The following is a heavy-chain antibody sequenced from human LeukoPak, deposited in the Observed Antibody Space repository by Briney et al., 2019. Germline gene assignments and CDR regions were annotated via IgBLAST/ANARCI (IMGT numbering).Heavy chain of an antibody. CDR1: GGSISSYY. CDR3: ARSSTGSYFDY. V-gene: IGHV4-59*01. Sequence: SETLSLTCTVSGGSISSYYWSWIRQPPGKGLEWIGYIYYSGRTNYNPSLKSRVTISVDTSKDQFSLKLSSVTAADTAVYYCARSSTGSYFDYWGQGTLVTVSS. D-gene: IGHD2-2*01. J-gene: IGHJ4*02. CDR2: IYYSGRT.